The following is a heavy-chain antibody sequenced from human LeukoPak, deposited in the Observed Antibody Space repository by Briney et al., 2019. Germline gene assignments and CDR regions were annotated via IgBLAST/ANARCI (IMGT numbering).Heavy chain of an antibody. CDR1: GFTFSSYW. J-gene: IGHJ4*02. D-gene: IGHD3-3*01. CDR2: IKQDGSEK. Sequence: GGSLRLSCAASGFTFSSYWMSWVRQAPGKGLEWVANIKQDGSEKYYVDSVKGRFTISRDNAKNSLYLQMNSLRAEDTAVYYCARSIFGVVRGPPFDYWGQGTLVTVSS. CDR3: ARSIFGVVRGPPFDY. V-gene: IGHV3-7*01.